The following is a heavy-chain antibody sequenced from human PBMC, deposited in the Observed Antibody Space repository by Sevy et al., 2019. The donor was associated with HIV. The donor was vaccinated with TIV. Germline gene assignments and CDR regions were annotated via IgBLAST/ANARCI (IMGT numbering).Heavy chain of an antibody. Sequence: GESLKISCKGSGYSFTTYWIGWVRQMPGKDLEWIGIIYPSDSEIRCSPPFQGQVTISADKSIGTAYLQWCSLKASDRAVYYCVIGGRDSYVRYNDWHADYWGQGTLVTVSS. CDR2: IYPSDSEI. J-gene: IGHJ4*02. CDR3: VIGGRDSYVRYNDWHADY. V-gene: IGHV5-51*01. CDR1: GYSFTTYW. D-gene: IGHD3-9*01.